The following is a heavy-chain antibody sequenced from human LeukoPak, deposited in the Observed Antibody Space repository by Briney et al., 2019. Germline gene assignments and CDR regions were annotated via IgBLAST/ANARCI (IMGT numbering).Heavy chain of an antibody. CDR1: GFTFKSYA. CDR3: ARGRWGLTGVGTDYYYDMDV. V-gene: IGHV3-48*04. Sequence: PGGSLRLSCAASGFTFKSYAMNWVRRAPGKALEWVSFISNADNTIYYADSVKGRFTISRDNAKNPLYLQMNSLRAEDTAVYYCARGRWGLTGVGTDYYYDMDVWGQGTTVTVSS. D-gene: IGHD7-27*01. J-gene: IGHJ6*02. CDR2: ISNADNTI.